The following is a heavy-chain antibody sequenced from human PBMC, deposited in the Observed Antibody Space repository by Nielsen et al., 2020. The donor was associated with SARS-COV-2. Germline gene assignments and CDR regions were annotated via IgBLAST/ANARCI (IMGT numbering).Heavy chain of an antibody. J-gene: IGHJ4*02. CDR1: GFTFSSYW. V-gene: IGHV3-7*03. D-gene: IGHD6-13*01. CDR2: IKQDGSEK. CDR3: AKSCVPYSSSWPFDY. Sequence: WGSLRLSCAASGFTFSSYWMSWVRQAPGKGLEWVANIKQDGSEKYYVDSVKGRFTISRDNAKNSLYLQMNSLRAEDTALYYCAKSCVPYSSSWPFDYWGQGTLVTVSS.